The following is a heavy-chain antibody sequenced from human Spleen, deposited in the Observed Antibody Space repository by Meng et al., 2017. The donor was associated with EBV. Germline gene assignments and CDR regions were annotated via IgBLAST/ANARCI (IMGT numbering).Heavy chain of an antibody. CDR1: CGSVSSGIYY. V-gene: IGHV4-61*01. Sequence: APGLVKASSAMSFICTVVCGSVSSGIYYWSWIRQPPGKGLEWIGYIYDSGSANYHPSLKSRVTISIDMSKNQFSLKLSSVTAADTAVYYCATVDYGDYEFDYWGQGTLVTVSS. J-gene: IGHJ4*02. CDR3: ATVDYGDYEFDY. CDR2: IYDSGSA. D-gene: IGHD4-17*01.